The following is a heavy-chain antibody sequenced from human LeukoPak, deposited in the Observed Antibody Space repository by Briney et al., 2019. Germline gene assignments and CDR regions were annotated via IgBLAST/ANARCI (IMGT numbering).Heavy chain of an antibody. CDR1: GYTFTGYY. J-gene: IGHJ4*02. CDR2: INPNSGGT. V-gene: IGHV1-2*02. CDR3: AGSYCGGDCYLDY. D-gene: IGHD2-21*02. Sequence: ASVTVSCKASGYTFTGYYMHWVRQAPGQGLEWMGWINPNSGGTNYAQKFQGRVTMTRDTSISTAYMELSRLRSDDTAVYYCAGSYCGGDCYLDYWGQGTLVTVSS.